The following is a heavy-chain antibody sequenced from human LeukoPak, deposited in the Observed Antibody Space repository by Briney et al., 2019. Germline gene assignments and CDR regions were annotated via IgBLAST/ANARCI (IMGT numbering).Heavy chain of an antibody. CDR3: AREHPNCGGGSCYDY. D-gene: IGHD2-15*01. CDR2: IYYSGST. V-gene: IGHV4-59*01. Sequence: LSETLSLTCTVSGGSISSYYWSWIRQPPGKGLEWIGYIYYSGSTKYNPPLKSRVPISVDSSSNQFSLKLSSVTAADTAVYYCAREHPNCGGGSCYDYWGQGTLVTVSS. CDR1: GGSISSYY. J-gene: IGHJ4*02.